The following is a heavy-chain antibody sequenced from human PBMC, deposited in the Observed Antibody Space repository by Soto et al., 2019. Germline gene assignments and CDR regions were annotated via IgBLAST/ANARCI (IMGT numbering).Heavy chain of an antibody. Sequence: SETLSLTCTVSGGSISSGDYYWSWIRQPPGKGLEWIGYIYYSGSTYYNPSLKSRVTISVDTSKNQFSLKLSSVTAADTAVYYCARDSTYYYDSSGPMGAFEIWGQGAMVTVSS. V-gene: IGHV4-30-4*01. CDR1: GGSISSGDYY. J-gene: IGHJ3*02. D-gene: IGHD3-22*01. CDR3: ARDSTYYYDSSGPMGAFEI. CDR2: IYYSGST.